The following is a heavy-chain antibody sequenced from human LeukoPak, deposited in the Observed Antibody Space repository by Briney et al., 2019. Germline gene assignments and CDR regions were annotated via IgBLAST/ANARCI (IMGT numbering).Heavy chain of an antibody. CDR3: AKDPAWGFGQLFPSDY. CDR2: ISGSGSNT. V-gene: IGHV3-23*01. Sequence: PGGSLRLSCAASGFTFSSYAMSWVRQAPGQGLEWVSAISGSGSNTYYADSVKGRFTISRDNSKNTRYLQMNSLRAEDTAVYYCAKDPAWGFGQLFPSDYWGQGTLVTVSS. CDR1: GFTFSSYA. J-gene: IGHJ4*02. D-gene: IGHD3-10*01.